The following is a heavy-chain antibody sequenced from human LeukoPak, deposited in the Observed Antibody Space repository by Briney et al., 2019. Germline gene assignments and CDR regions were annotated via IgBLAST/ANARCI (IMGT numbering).Heavy chain of an antibody. CDR3: ARVYDSSGNDY. Sequence: PSETLSLTRAVYGGSFSGYYWSWIRQPPGKGLEWIGEINHSGSTNYNPSLKSRVTISVDTSKNQFSLKLSSVTAADTAVYYCARVYDSSGNDYWGQGTLVTVSS. J-gene: IGHJ4*02. V-gene: IGHV4-34*01. D-gene: IGHD3-22*01. CDR1: GGSFSGYY. CDR2: INHSGST.